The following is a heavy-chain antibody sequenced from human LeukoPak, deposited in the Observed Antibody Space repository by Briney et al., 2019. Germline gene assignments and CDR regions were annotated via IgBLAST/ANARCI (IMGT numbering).Heavy chain of an antibody. CDR3: ARSDRQIGELRYYYMDV. CDR2: IYYSGST. CDR1: GGSISSGDYY. Sequence: RTSETLSLTCTVSGGSISSGDYYWSWVRQPPGKGLEWIGYIYYSGSTYYNPSLKSRVTISVDTSKNQFSLKLSSVTAADTAVYYCARSDRQIGELRYYYMDVWGKGTTVTVSS. D-gene: IGHD3-10*01. V-gene: IGHV4-30-4*02. J-gene: IGHJ6*03.